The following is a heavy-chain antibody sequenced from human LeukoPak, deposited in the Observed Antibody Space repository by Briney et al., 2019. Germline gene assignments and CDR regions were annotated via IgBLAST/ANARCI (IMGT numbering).Heavy chain of an antibody. D-gene: IGHD3-9*01. CDR2: INPNSGGT. CDR1: GYTFTGYY. J-gene: IGHJ4*02. V-gene: IGHV1-2*02. Sequence: ASVKVSCTASGYTFTGYYMHWVRQAPGQGLEWMGWINPNSGGTNYAQKFQGRVTMTRDTSISTAYMELSRLRSDDTAVYYCARGGGRNYDILTGYLWGQGTLVTVSS. CDR3: ARGGGRNYDILTGYL.